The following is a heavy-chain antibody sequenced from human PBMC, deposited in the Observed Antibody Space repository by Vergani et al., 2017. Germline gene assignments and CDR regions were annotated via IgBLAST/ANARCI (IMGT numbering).Heavy chain of an antibody. V-gene: IGHV3-21*01. Sequence: EVQLVESGGGLVQPGGSLRLSCAASGFTFSSYSMNWVRQAPGKGLEWVSSISSSSSYIYYADSVKGRFTISRDNAKNSLYLQMNSLRAEDTAVYYCARDYYCSSTSCPFDYWGQGTLVTVSS. CDR1: GFTFSSYS. CDR3: ARDYYCSSTSCPFDY. J-gene: IGHJ4*02. D-gene: IGHD2-2*01. CDR2: ISSSSSYI.